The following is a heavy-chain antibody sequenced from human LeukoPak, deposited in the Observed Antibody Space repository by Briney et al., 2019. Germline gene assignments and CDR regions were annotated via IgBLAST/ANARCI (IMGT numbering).Heavy chain of an antibody. Sequence: GGSLRLSCAASGFTFSSYSMNWVRQAPGKGLEWVSSISSSSSYIYYADSVKGRFTISRDSAKNSLYLQMNSLRAEDTAVYYCARSHQLLPPSVKSWFDPWGQGTLVTVSS. CDR1: GFTFSSYS. J-gene: IGHJ5*02. CDR3: ARSHQLLPPSVKSWFDP. D-gene: IGHD2-2*01. V-gene: IGHV3-21*01. CDR2: ISSSSSYI.